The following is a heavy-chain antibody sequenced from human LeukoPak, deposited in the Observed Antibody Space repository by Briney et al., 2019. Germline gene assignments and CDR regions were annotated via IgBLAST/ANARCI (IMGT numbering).Heavy chain of an antibody. V-gene: IGHV3-66*01. J-gene: IGHJ4*02. Sequence: GGSLRLSCAASGFTVSGNYMSWVRQAPGKGLEWLSVIHRGGNTYYADSVKGRFTISRDGSKNTVFLQMDSLRAEDTAVYYCARDPGYGLGVDYGDYWGQGTLVTVSS. CDR2: IHRGGNT. CDR3: ARDPGYGLGVDYGDY. CDR1: GFTVSGNY. D-gene: IGHD3-10*01.